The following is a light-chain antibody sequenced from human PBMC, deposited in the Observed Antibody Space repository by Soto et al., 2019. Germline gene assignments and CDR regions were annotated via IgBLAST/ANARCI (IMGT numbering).Light chain of an antibody. Sequence: EIVLTQSPATLSLSPGERATLSCRASQSVSSYLAWYQQKPGQAPRLLIYDASNRATGIPARFSGSGSGTDFTLTISRLAPEDFAVYYCQQRSNWLTFGGGTKVEIK. CDR1: QSVSSY. CDR3: QQRSNWLT. CDR2: DAS. V-gene: IGKV3-11*01. J-gene: IGKJ4*01.